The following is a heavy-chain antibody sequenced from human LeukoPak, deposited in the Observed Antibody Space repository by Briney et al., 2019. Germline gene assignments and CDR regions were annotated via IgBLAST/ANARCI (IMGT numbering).Heavy chain of an antibody. J-gene: IGHJ3*02. D-gene: IGHD6-13*01. CDR2: IKSDGSST. V-gene: IGHV3-74*01. CDR1: GFTFSSYW. Sequence: GGSLRLSCAASGFTFSSYWMHWVRQVPGKGLVWVSRIKSDGSSTNYADSVQGRFTISRDNAKNTLYLQMNSLRAEDTAVYYCAKDLRPAAAGTSYDAFDIWGQGTMVTVSS. CDR3: AKDLRPAAAGTSYDAFDI.